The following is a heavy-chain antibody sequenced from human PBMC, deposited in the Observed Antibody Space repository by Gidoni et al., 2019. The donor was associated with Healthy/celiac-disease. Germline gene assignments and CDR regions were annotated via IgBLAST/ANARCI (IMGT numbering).Heavy chain of an antibody. CDR2: ISYDGSNK. CDR1: GFTFSSYG. V-gene: IGHV3-30*18. D-gene: IGHD5-12*01. J-gene: IGHJ4*02. CDR3: AKEQYSGYDPVPDY. Sequence: QVQLVEYGGGAVQPGRSLPRSGAASGFTFSSYGLHWVRQAPGKGLEWVAVISYDGSNKYSADSVKGRFTISRDNSKNTLYLQMNSLRAEDTAVYYCAKEQYSGYDPVPDYWGQGTLVTVSS.